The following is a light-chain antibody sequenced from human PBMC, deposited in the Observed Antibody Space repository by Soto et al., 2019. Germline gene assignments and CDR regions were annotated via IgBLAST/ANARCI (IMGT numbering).Light chain of an antibody. CDR1: QSVNTN. CDR2: DAS. CDR3: QQYGSSPFT. Sequence: EIVMTQSPATLSVSPGQRVTLSCRASQSVNTNLAWYQHKPGQAPRLLIYDASSRATGIPDRFSGSGSGTDFTLTISRLEPEDLAVYYCQQYGSSPFTFGPGTKVDIK. J-gene: IGKJ3*01. V-gene: IGKV3-20*01.